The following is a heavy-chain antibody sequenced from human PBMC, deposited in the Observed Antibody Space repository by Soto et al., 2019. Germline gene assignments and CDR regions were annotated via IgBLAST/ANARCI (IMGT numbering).Heavy chain of an antibody. J-gene: IGHJ4*02. D-gene: IGHD7-27*01. CDR2: ISSSGGST. CDR1: GFAFSQYA. V-gene: IGHV3-23*01. Sequence: GGSLRLSCTASGFAFSQYAMSWVRQAPGKGLEWVSAISSSGGSTYYADSVRGRFTISRDNSKNTLFLQMNSLRAEDTAVYYCAKDTLGIYYFDYWGPGTLVTVSS. CDR3: AKDTLGIYYFDY.